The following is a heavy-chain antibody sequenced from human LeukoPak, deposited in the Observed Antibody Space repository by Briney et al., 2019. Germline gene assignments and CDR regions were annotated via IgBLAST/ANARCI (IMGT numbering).Heavy chain of an antibody. CDR3: ARDLAAGTVGNWFDP. CDR2: INPNSGGT. Sequence: ASVKASCKASGYTFTGYYIHWVRQAPGQGLEWMGWINPNSGGTSYAQKFQGRVTMTRDTSISTAYMELSSLRSDDKAVYYCARDLAAGTVGNWFDPLGQGTLVTVSS. V-gene: IGHV1-2*02. CDR1: GYTFTGYY. D-gene: IGHD6-13*01. J-gene: IGHJ5*02.